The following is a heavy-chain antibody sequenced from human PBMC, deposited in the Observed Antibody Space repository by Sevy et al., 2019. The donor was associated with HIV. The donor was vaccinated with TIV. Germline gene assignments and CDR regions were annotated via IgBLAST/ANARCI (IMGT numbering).Heavy chain of an antibody. CDR1: GYSISSGYY. Sequence: SETLSLTCAVSGYSISSGYYWGWIRQPPGKGLEWIGSIYHSGSTYYNPSLKSRVTISVDTSKNQFSLKLSSVTAADTAVYYCARGFERPILLWFGELLPRGFDYWGQGTLVTVSS. CDR2: IYHSGST. CDR3: ARGFERPILLWFGELLPRGFDY. J-gene: IGHJ4*02. D-gene: IGHD3-10*01. V-gene: IGHV4-38-2*01.